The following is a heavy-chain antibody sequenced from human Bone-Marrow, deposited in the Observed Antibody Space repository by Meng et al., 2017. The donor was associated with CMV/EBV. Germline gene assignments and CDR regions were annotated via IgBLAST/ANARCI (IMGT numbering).Heavy chain of an antibody. V-gene: IGHV1-24*01. CDR2: FDPEDGET. Sequence: ASVKVSCKVSGYTLTELSMHWVRQAPGKGLEWMGGFDPEDGETIYAQKFQGRVTMTEDTSTDTAYMELSRLRSEDTAVYYCATVVALTTVTTRDYVAPYNWFDPWGQGTLVTVSS. CDR1: GYTLTELS. J-gene: IGHJ5*02. D-gene: IGHD4-11*01. CDR3: ATVVALTTVTTRDYVAPYNWFDP.